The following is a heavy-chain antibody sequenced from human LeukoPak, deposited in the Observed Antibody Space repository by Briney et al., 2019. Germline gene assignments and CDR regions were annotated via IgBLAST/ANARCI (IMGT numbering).Heavy chain of an antibody. V-gene: IGHV3-23*01. D-gene: IGHD4-23*01. CDR1: GFTFSSYA. CDR3: ARPPPAVVTWVWFDP. J-gene: IGHJ5*02. CDR2: ISGSGGST. Sequence: GGSLRLSCAASGFTFSSYAMSWVRQAPGKGLEWVSAISGSGGSTYYAGSVKGRFTISRDNSKNTLYLQMNSLRAEDTAVYYCARPPPAVVTWVWFDPWGQGTLVTVSS.